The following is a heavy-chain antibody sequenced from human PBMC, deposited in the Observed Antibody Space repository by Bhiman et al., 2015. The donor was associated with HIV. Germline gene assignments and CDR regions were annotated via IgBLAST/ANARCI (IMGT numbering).Heavy chain of an antibody. CDR3: ARVFHYGSGTYYKTSLDY. J-gene: IGHJ4*02. V-gene: IGHV3-48*03. CDR1: GFTFSSYE. Sequence: EVHLVESGGGLVQPGGSLRLSCAASGFTFSSYEMNWVRQAPGKGLEWVSYISSRGNTIYYADSVKGRFTISRDNAKNSLYLQMNSLRAEDTAVYYCARVFHYGSGTYYKTSLDYWGQGTLVTVSS. CDR2: ISSRGNTI. D-gene: IGHD3-10*01.